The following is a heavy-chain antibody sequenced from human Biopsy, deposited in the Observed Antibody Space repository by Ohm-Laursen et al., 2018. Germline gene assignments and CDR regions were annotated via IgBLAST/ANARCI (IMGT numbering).Heavy chain of an antibody. J-gene: IGHJ6*02. CDR3: ARDLPSSYYYAMDV. V-gene: IGHV4-4*07. Sequence: GTLSLTCTVSGASITSYYWSWIRQPAGKGLEWIGHTYKGGNTNHNPSLKSRVSMSVDTSKNQLSLTLRSVTAADTAVYYRARDLPSSYYYAMDVWGQGTTVTVSS. CDR2: TYKGGNT. CDR1: GASITSYY.